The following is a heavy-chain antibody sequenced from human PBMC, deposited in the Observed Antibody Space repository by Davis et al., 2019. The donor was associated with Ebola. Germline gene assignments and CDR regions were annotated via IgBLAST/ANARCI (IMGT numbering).Heavy chain of an antibody. Sequence: PGGFLRPSCAASGFPFSTYSMPWVRQAPGKGLEWVATISANGANKHYPDSGEGRFTISRDNSKFTLYLQMNSLRAEETALYFGGKHDTIRGYGVDVWGQETTVTVSS. D-gene: IGHD3-3*02. CDR2: ISANGANK. CDR3: GKHDTIRGYGVDV. CDR1: GFPFSTYS. J-gene: IGHJ6*02. V-gene: IGHV3-23*01.